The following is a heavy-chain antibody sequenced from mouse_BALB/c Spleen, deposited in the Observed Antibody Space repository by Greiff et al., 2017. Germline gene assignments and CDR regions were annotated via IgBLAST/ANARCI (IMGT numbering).Heavy chain of an antibody. V-gene: IGHV5-6*01. CDR1: GFTFSSYG. CDR2: ISSGGSYT. CDR3: ARQRPYYFDY. Sequence: EVQGVESGGDLVKPGGSLKLSCAASGFTFSSYGMSWVRQTPDKRLEWVATISSGGSYTYYPDSVKGRFTISRDNAKNTLYLQMSSLKSEDTAMYYCARQRPYYFDYWGQGTTLTVSS. J-gene: IGHJ2*01.